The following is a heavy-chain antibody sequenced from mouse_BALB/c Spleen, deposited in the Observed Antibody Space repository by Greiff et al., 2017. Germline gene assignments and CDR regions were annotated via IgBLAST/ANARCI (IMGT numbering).Heavy chain of an antibody. D-gene: IGHD1-1*02. J-gene: IGHJ3*01. CDR1: GYTFTSYW. CDR2: INPSTGYT. Sequence: QVHVKQSGAELAKPGASVKMSCKASGYTFTSYWMHWVKQRPGQGLEWIGYINPSTGYTEYNQKFKDKATLTADKSSSTAYMQLSSLTSEDSAVYYCARRNYSWFAYWGQGTLVTVSA. CDR3: ARRNYSWFAY. V-gene: IGHV1-7*01.